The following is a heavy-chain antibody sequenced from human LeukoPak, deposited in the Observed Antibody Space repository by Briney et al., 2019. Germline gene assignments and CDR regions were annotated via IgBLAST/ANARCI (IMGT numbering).Heavy chain of an antibody. Sequence: PSQTLSLTCAVSGDSISRGTWWTWFRHSPGKGLQWIGDIIHSGNTNYNPSLRSRLTISLDKSRNQFSLKLNSVTAADTAVYYCTGYDIPYTFEFWGQGTLVTVSS. V-gene: IGHV4-4*02. CDR1: GDSISRGTW. CDR3: TGYDIPYTFEF. D-gene: IGHD2-2*01. CDR2: IIHSGNT. J-gene: IGHJ4*02.